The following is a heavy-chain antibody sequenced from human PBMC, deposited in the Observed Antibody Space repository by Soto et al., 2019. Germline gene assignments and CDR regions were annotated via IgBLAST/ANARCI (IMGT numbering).Heavy chain of an antibody. J-gene: IGHJ5*02. Sequence: EVQLVESGGGLAQPGRSLRLSCAASGFTFHDYAMHWVRQAPGKGLEWVSGLSWNGDNAAYADSVQGRFTISRDNAKNSLYPQINSLKVEDAPGYYCVEAAVTSGIRWFDLWGQGTLVTVSS. CDR1: GFTFHDYA. D-gene: IGHD2-15*01. CDR2: LSWNGDNA. V-gene: IGHV3-9*01. CDR3: VEAAVTSGIRWFDL.